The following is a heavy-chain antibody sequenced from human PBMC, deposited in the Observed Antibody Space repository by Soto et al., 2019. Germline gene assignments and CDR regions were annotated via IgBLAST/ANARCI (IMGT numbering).Heavy chain of an antibody. D-gene: IGHD3-3*01. J-gene: IGHJ6*03. CDR2: IYYSGST. CDR1: GVSISSSSYY. CDR3: ARGGTYYDFWSGYYESPYMDV. V-gene: IGHV4-39*01. Sequence: SETLSLTCTVSGVSISSSSYYWGWIRQPRGKELEWIGSIYYSGSTYYNPSLKSRGTISVDTSKNQFSLKLSSVTAADTAVYYCARGGTYYDFWSGYYESPYMDVWGKGTTVTVSS.